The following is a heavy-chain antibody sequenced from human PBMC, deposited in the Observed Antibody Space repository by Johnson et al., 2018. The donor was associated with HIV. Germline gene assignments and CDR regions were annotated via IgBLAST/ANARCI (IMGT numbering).Heavy chain of an antibody. D-gene: IGHD1-26*01. CDR1: GFTFSSYG. CDR3: ARSLRGSGEGDAFDI. Sequence: QVQLVESGGGVVQPGGSLRLSCAASGFTFSSYGMHWVRQAPGKGLEWVAFIRYDGSNKYYADSVKGRFTISRDNSKNTLYLQMNSLRAEDTAVYYCARSLRGSGEGDAFDIWGQGTMVTVSS. J-gene: IGHJ3*02. CDR2: IRYDGSNK. V-gene: IGHV3-30*02.